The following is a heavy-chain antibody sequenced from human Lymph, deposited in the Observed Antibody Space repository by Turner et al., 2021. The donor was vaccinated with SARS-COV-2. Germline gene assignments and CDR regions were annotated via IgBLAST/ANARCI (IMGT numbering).Heavy chain of an antibody. Sequence: VQLVQSGAEVKKPGASVKVYCKASGYTFTSCDIHWVRQATGQGLEWMGLINPNSGNTGYAQKFQGRVTMTRNTSISTAYMDLSSLRSEDTAVYYCARAAQLTVWFDPWGQGTLVTVSS. D-gene: IGHD3-9*01. V-gene: IGHV1-8*01. CDR1: GYTFTSCD. J-gene: IGHJ5*02. CDR2: INPNSGNT. CDR3: ARAAQLTVWFDP.